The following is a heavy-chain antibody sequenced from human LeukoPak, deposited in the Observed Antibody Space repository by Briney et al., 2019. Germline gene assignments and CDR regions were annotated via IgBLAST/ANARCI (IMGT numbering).Heavy chain of an antibody. V-gene: IGHV3-23*01. J-gene: IGHJ4*02. CDR2: ISGSGGST. CDR3: ARRNIAAAALDY. Sequence: GGSLRLSCAASGFTFSSYAMRWVRQATGKALEWVSAISGSGGSTYYADSVKGRFTISRDNSKNTLYLQMNSLRAEDTAVYYCARRNIAAAALDYWGQGTLVTVSS. CDR1: GFTFSSYA. D-gene: IGHD6-13*01.